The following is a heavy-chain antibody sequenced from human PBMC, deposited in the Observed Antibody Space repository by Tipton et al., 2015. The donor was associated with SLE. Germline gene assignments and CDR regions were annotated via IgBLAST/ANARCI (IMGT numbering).Heavy chain of an antibody. Sequence: LRLSCTVSGGSISSSHYYWDWIRQPPGKGLEWLGSIYYSGGTYYNPSLKSRVTISVDTSKNQFSLELSSVTAADTAVYYCAGTNYDVLTGYHRVDTFDIWGQGTMVTVSS. J-gene: IGHJ3*02. CDR2: IYYSGGT. V-gene: IGHV4-39*07. CDR1: GGSISSSHYY. D-gene: IGHD3-9*01. CDR3: AGTNYDVLTGYHRVDTFDI.